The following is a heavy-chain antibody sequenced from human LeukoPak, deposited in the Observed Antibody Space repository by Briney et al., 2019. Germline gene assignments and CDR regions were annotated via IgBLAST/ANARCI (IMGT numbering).Heavy chain of an antibody. Sequence: ASVKVSCKASGYTFTSYDINWVRQATGQGLEWMGWMNPNSGNTGYAQKFQGRVTMTRNTSISTAYMELSSLRSEDTAVYYCARGGLRYFGWLLTPNYNWFDPWGQGTLVTVSS. CDR3: ARGGLRYFGWLLTPNYNWFDP. CDR1: GYTFTSYD. CDR2: MNPNSGNT. V-gene: IGHV1-8*01. J-gene: IGHJ5*02. D-gene: IGHD3-9*01.